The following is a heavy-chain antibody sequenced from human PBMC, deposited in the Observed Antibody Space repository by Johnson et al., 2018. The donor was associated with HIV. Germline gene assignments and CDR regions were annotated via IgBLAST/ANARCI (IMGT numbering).Heavy chain of an antibody. CDR2: IYSGGST. CDR3: ARVRIIYSSSSHAFDI. CDR1: GFTVSSNY. Sequence: VQLVESGGGLVQPGGSLRLSCAASGFTVSSNYMSWVRQAPGKGLECVSVIYSGGSTYYADSVKGRFTISRDNSKNTLYLQMNSLRGEDTAVYCCARVRIIYSSSSHAFDIWGQGTMVTVSS. J-gene: IGHJ3*02. V-gene: IGHV3-66*01. D-gene: IGHD6-6*01.